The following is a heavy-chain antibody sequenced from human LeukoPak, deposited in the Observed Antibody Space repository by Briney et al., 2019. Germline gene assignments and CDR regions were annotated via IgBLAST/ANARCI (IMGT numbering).Heavy chain of an antibody. CDR3: ASGYCSGGSCYSAEYFQH. V-gene: IGHV1-46*01. Sequence: GASVKVSRKASGYTFTSYYMHWMRQAPGQGLEWMGIINPSGGSTSYAQKFQGRVTMTRDTSTSTVYMELSSLRSEDTAVYYCASGYCSGGSCYSAEYFQHWGQGTLVTVSS. CDR2: INPSGGST. D-gene: IGHD2-15*01. CDR1: GYTFTSYY. J-gene: IGHJ1*01.